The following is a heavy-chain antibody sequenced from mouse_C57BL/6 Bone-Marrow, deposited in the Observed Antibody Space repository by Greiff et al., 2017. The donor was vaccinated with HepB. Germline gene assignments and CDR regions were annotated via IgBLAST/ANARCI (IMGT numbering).Heavy chain of an antibody. CDR2: ISYSGST. CDR1: GYSITSGYD. Sequence: DVKLQESGPGMVKPSQSLSLTCTVTGYSITSGYDWHWIRHFPGNKLEWMGYISYSGSTNYNPSLKSRISITHDTSKNHFFLKLNSVTTEDTATYYCARGKGWLGAWFAYWGQGTLVTVSA. J-gene: IGHJ3*01. D-gene: IGHD2-3*01. V-gene: IGHV3-1*01. CDR3: ARGKGWLGAWFAY.